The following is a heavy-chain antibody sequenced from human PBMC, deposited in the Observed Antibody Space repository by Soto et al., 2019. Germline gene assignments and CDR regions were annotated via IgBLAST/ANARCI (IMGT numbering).Heavy chain of an antibody. CDR3: AKDLRDPVRGLIMDV. CDR1: GFTFSSYA. D-gene: IGHD3-10*01. V-gene: IGHV3-23*01. Sequence: HPGGSLRLSCAASGFTFSSYAMSWVRQAPGKGLEWVSAISGSGGSTYYADSVKGRFTISRDNSKNTLYLQMNSLRAEDTAVYYCAKDLRDPVRGLIMDVWGQGTTVTVSS. CDR2: ISGSGGST. J-gene: IGHJ6*02.